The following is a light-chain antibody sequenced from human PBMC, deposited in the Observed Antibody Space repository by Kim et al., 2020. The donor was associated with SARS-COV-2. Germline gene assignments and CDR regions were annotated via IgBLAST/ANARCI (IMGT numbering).Light chain of an antibody. V-gene: IGLV1-44*01. CDR1: SSNIGSNS. CDR2: NNN. CDR3: ASWDDTLSGWV. Sequence: QSVLTQPPSASVTPGQRVTISCSGSSSNIGSNSVNWYQQVPGTAPKVLIYNNNQRPSGVPDRFSASKSGTSASLAISGLQSEDEADYYCASWDDTLSGWVFGGGTQLTVI. J-gene: IGLJ3*02.